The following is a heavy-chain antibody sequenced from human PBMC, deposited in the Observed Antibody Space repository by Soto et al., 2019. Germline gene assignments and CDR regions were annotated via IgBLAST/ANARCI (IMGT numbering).Heavy chain of an antibody. V-gene: IGHV3-21*01. Sequence: EVQLVESGGGLVKPGGSLRLSCAASGFTFSSYSMNWVRQAPGKGLEWVSAINRNSINMHYADSVKGRFTISRDNAKNSLYLQMNSLRVEDTAVYYCVRDLLEVVTKFDPWGQRTLVTVSS. J-gene: IGHJ5*01. CDR2: INRNSINM. D-gene: IGHD1-1*01. CDR1: GFTFSSYS. CDR3: VRDLLEVVTKFDP.